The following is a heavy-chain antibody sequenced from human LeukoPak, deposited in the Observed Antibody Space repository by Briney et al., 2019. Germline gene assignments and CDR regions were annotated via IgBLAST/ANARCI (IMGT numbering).Heavy chain of an antibody. D-gene: IGHD6-6*01. CDR3: ARGLVGAAARLVY. CDR1: VYTFTTYD. Sequence: GASVKVSCKASVYTFTTYDINWVRQATGQGLEWMGWMNPNSGNTGYAQKFQGRVTMTRSTSISTAYMELSSLRSEDTAVYYCARGLVGAAARLVYWGQGTLVTVSS. J-gene: IGHJ4*02. V-gene: IGHV1-8*01. CDR2: MNPNSGNT.